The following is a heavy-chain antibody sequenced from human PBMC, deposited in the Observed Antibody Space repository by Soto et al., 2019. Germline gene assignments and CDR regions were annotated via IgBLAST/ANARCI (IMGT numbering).Heavy chain of an antibody. V-gene: IGHV4-31*03. CDR3: ARENSGDGYNYLDY. CDR1: GGSISSVGYY. J-gene: IGHJ4*02. Sequence: QVQLQESGPGLVKPSQTLSLTCTVSGGSISSVGYYWSWIRQLPGKGLEWIGYIYNSGNTYYNPSLKRRVTISVDTSKNQFCLRLTSVTAADTAVYYFARENSGDGYNYLDYWGQGTLVTVSS. D-gene: IGHD5-12*01. CDR2: IYNSGNT.